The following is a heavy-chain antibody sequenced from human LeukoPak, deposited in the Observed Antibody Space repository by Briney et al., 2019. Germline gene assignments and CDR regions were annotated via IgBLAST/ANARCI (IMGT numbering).Heavy chain of an antibody. CDR1: GGSISSGDYY. V-gene: IGHV4-30-4*08. CDR3: ARAPDPSITIFRVVTHHTSRNWFDP. D-gene: IGHD3-3*01. Sequence: SETLSLTCTVSGGSISSGDYYWSWIRQPPGKGLEWIVYIYYSGSTYYNPSLKSRVTISVDTSKNQFSLKLSSVTAADTAVYYCARAPDPSITIFRVVTHHTSRNWFDPWGQGTLVTVSS. CDR2: IYYSGST. J-gene: IGHJ5*02.